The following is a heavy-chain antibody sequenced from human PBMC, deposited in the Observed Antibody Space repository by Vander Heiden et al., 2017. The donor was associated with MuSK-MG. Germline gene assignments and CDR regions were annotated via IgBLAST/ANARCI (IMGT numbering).Heavy chain of an antibody. CDR3: ASVRAYCGGDCYPDHNWFDP. CDR2: INHSGST. D-gene: IGHD2-21*02. V-gene: IGHV4-34*01. CDR1: GGSFSGYY. Sequence: QVQLQQWGAGLLEPSETLSLTCAVYGGSFSGYYWSWIRQPPEKGLEWIGEINHSGSTNYNPSLKSRVTISVDTSKNQFSLKLSSVTAADTAVYYCASVRAYCGGDCYPDHNWFDPWGQGTLVSVSS. J-gene: IGHJ5*02.